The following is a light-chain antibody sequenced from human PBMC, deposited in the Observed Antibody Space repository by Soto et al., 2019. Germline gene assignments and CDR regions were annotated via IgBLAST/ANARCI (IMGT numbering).Light chain of an antibody. CDR3: QQYASSPLT. V-gene: IGKV3-20*01. CDR1: QSISKNY. J-gene: IGKJ4*01. CDR2: GAS. Sequence: EIVLTQSPGTLSLSPGERATLSCRASQSISKNYLAWYQQKPGQAPRLLIYGASTRATGIPDRFSGSGSGTDFTLTISRLEPDDFAVYFCQQYASSPLTFGGGTKVEI.